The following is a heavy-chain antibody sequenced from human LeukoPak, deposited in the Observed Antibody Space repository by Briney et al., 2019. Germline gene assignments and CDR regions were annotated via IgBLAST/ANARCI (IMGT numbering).Heavy chain of an antibody. CDR1: GFTFSSYA. J-gene: IGHJ6*02. Sequence: PGRSLRLSCAASGFTFSSYAMHWVRQAPGKGLGWVAVISYDGSNKYYADSVKGRFTISRDNSKNTLYLQMNSLRAEDTAVYYCARRPAADYYYGMDVWGQGTTVTVSS. V-gene: IGHV3-30-3*01. D-gene: IGHD2-2*01. CDR2: ISYDGSNK. CDR3: ARRPAADYYYGMDV.